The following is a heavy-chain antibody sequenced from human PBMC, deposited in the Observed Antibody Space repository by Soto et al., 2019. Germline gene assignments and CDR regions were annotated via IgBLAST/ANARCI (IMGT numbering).Heavy chain of an antibody. CDR2: ISGSGGST. J-gene: IGHJ3*02. CDR1: GFTFSSYA. Sequence: GGSLRLSCAASGFTFSSYAMSWVRQAPGKGLEWVSAISGSGGSTYYADSVKGRFTISRDNSKNTLYLQMNSLRAEDTAVYYCAVYDFWSGYYTIDAFDIWGQGTMVTVSS. D-gene: IGHD3-3*01. CDR3: AVYDFWSGYYTIDAFDI. V-gene: IGHV3-23*01.